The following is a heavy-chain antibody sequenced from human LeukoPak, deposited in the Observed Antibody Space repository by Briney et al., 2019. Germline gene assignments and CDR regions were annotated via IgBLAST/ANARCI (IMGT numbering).Heavy chain of an antibody. V-gene: IGHV5-51*01. CDR3: ARQHGSGSYYSRAIDY. CDR2: IYPGDSDT. Sequence: GESLKISCEASGYSFTTYWIGWVRQMPGKGLEWMGIIYPGDSDTRYSPSFLGQVTISADKSTSTAYLQWSSLKASDSAMYYCARQHGSGSYYSRAIDYWGQGTLVTVSS. CDR1: GYSFTTYW. D-gene: IGHD3-10*01. J-gene: IGHJ4*02.